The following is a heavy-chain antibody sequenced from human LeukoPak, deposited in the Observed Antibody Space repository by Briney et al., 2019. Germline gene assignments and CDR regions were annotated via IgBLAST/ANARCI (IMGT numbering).Heavy chain of an antibody. D-gene: IGHD2-2*01. J-gene: IGHJ6*02. CDR3: ARDCRGSTSCGYYYYYGMDV. CDR1: GYTFTSYY. CDR2: INPSGGSA. Sequence: ASVKVSCKASGYTFTSYYMHWVRQAPGQGLEWMGIINPSGGSASYAQKFQGRVTTTRDTSTSTVYMELSSLRSEDTAVYYCARDCRGSTSCGYYYYYGMDVWGQGTTVTVSS. V-gene: IGHV1-46*01.